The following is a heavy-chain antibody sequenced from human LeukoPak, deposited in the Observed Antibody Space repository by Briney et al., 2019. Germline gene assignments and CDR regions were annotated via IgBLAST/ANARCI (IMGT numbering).Heavy chain of an antibody. CDR3: ASAAPPLSGDQDLTRTYYSHYMDV. D-gene: IGHD1-26*01. V-gene: IGHV3-21*06. J-gene: IGHJ6*03. CDR2: ISSSSSYI. Sequence: GGSLRLSCAASGFTFSRYSMNWVRQAPGKGLEWVSSISSSSSYIYYADSVKGRFIISRDNAKNSLYLQMNSLRAEDTAVYYCASAAPPLSGDQDLTRTYYSHYMDVWGKGTTVTVSS. CDR1: GFTFSRYS.